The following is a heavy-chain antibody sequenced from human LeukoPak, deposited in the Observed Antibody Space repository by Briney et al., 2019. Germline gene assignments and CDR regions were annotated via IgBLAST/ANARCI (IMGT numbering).Heavy chain of an antibody. Sequence: ASVKVSCKASGYTFAGYGVHWVRQAPGQGLECMGWINTGNGNTGSSQSFQGRVTLTKDTAASTAYMELSGLTSEDTAVYYCAKDHGKSGSFDYWGQGTLVTVS. D-gene: IGHD5-24*01. CDR3: AKDHGKSGSFDY. CDR2: INTGNGNT. J-gene: IGHJ4*02. CDR1: GYTFAGYG. V-gene: IGHV1-3*04.